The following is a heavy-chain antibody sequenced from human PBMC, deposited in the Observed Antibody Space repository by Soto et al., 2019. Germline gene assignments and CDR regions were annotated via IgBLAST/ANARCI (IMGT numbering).Heavy chain of an antibody. D-gene: IGHD6-13*01. V-gene: IGHV3-23*01. CDR2: ISGSGGST. CDR3: AKEGRYSSSRGYFDY. J-gene: IGHJ4*02. CDR1: GFTFSSYG. Sequence: EVQLLESGGGLVQPGGSLRLSCAASGFTFSSYGMSWVRQAPGKGLEWVSGISGSGGSTYYADSVKGRFTISRDNPQNTLYMQMNSLRAEDTAVYYCAKEGRYSSSRGYFDYWGQGTLVTVSS.